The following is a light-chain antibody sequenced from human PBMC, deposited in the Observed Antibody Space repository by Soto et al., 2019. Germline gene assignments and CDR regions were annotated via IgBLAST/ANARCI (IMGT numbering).Light chain of an antibody. CDR2: ELS. Sequence: DIQMTQSPSSLSVSVGDRVTITCRASQRVGKYLAWFQQKPGRAPESLIYELSKLQSGVPSKFSGSGSETYFPLTINSLQPEDSANYYCQQYHTYPRTFGQGTRLEIK. CDR1: QRVGKY. J-gene: IGKJ5*01. CDR3: QQYHTYPRT. V-gene: IGKV1-16*02.